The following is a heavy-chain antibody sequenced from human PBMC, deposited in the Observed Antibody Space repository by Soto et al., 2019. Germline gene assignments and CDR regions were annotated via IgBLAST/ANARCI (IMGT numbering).Heavy chain of an antibody. J-gene: IGHJ6*02. CDR3: ASWHDFWSGYGDYYYGMDV. CDR1: GFTFSSYS. CDR2: ISSSSSTI. V-gene: IGHV3-48*02. Sequence: SGGSLRLSCAASGFTFSSYSMNWVRQAPGKGLEWVSYISSSSSTIYYADSVKGRFTISRDNAKNSLYLQMNSLRDEDTAVYYCASWHDFWSGYGDYYYGMDVWGQGTTVTVSS. D-gene: IGHD3-3*01.